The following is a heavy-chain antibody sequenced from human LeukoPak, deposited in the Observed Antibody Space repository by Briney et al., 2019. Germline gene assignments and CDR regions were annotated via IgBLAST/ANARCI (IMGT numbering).Heavy chain of an antibody. J-gene: IGHJ6*02. CDR3: ARENGRFLEWLKYYYYGMDV. Sequence: EASVKVSCKAAGYTFTGYYMHWVRQAPGQGREWVGWINPNSGGTNYAQKLEGRVTMTRGTSISTAYMALSRLRSDDTDVYYCARENGRFLEWLKYYYYGMDVWGQGTTVTVSS. CDR2: INPNSGGT. CDR1: GYTFTGYY. V-gene: IGHV1-2*02. D-gene: IGHD3-3*01.